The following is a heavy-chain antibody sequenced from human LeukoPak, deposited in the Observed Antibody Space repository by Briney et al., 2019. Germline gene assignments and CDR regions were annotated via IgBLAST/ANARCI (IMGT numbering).Heavy chain of an antibody. V-gene: IGHV5-51*01. Sequence: GESLKISCKGSGYSFATYWIGWVRQMPGKGLEWMGIIYPGDSDTRYSPSFQSQVTISADKSINTAYLQWSSLKASDTAMYYCARRQYYDITAFDYWGQGTPVTVSS. CDR1: GYSFATYW. CDR2: IYPGDSDT. J-gene: IGHJ4*02. CDR3: ARRQYYDITAFDY. D-gene: IGHD3-22*01.